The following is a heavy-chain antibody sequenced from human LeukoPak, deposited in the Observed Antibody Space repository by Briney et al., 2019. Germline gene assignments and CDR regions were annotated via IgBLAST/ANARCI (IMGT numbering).Heavy chain of an antibody. CDR2: IRGNSDTT. CDR3: AKDAQRGFDYSNSLEH. D-gene: IGHD4-11*01. CDR1: GFTFSDYD. J-gene: IGHJ5*02. Sequence: QPGGSLRLSCVASGFTFSDYDMNWVRQAPMKGLEWVSAIRGNSDTTYYADSVKGRFTISRDNFKRTVSLEMNSLRAEDTAVYYCAKDAQRGFDYSNSLEHWGQGSLVIVSS. V-gene: IGHV3-23*01.